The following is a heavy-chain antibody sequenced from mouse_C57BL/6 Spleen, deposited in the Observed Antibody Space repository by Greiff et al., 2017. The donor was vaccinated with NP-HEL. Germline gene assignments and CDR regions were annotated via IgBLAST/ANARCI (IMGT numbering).Heavy chain of an antibody. CDR1: GFTFSDYG. CDR3: ARGDYGAY. CDR2: ISSGSSTI. D-gene: IGHD2-4*01. Sequence: EVQLQESGGGLVKPGGSLKLSCAASGFTFSDYGMHWVRQAPEKGLEWVAYISSGSSTIYYADTVKGRFTISRDNAKNTLFLQMTSLRSEDTAMYYCARGDYGAYWGQGTLVTVSA. J-gene: IGHJ3*01. V-gene: IGHV5-17*01.